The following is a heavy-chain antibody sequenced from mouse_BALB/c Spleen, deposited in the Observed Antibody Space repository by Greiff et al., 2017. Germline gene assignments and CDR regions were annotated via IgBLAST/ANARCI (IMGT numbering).Heavy chain of an antibody. Sequence: EVQLVESGGDLVKPGGSLKLSCAASGFTFSSYGMSWVRQTPDKRLEWVATISSGGSYTYYPDSVKGRFTISRDNAKNTLYLQMSSLKSEDTAMYYCARTSSTGNYFDYWGQGTTLTVSS. CDR1: GFTFSSYG. V-gene: IGHV5-6*01. CDR3: ARTSSTGNYFDY. CDR2: ISSGGSYT. D-gene: IGHD4-1*02. J-gene: IGHJ2*01.